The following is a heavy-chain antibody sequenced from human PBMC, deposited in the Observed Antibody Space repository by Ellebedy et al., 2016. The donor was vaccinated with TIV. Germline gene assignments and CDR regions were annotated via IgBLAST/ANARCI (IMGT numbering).Heavy chain of an antibody. V-gene: IGHV1-18*04. J-gene: IGHJ4*02. Sequence: ASVKVSXXASGYTFTGYGISWVRQAPGQGLEWMGWISAYNGNTNYAQKLQGRVTMTTDTSTSTAYMELRSLRSDDTAVYYCAREDTTVVTPIDYWGQGTLVTVSS. D-gene: IGHD4-23*01. CDR1: GYTFTGYG. CDR3: AREDTTVVTPIDY. CDR2: ISAYNGNT.